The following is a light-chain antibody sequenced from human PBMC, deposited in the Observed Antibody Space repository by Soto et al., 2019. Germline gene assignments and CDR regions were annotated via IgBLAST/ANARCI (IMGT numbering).Light chain of an antibody. CDR1: SSDIGGYNS. CDR2: EVN. V-gene: IGLV2-8*01. Sequence: QSALTQPPSASGSPGQSATISCTGTSSDIGGYNSVSWYQQHPGKAPKLMIYEVNKRPLGVPERFSGSKSGNTASLTVSGLQADDEADYYCSSSAGTNSFVLFGGGTKLTVL. J-gene: IGLJ3*02. CDR3: SSSAGTNSFVL.